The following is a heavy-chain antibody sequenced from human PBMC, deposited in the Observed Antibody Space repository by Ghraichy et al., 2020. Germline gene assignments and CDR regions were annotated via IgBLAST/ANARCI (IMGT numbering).Heavy chain of an antibody. CDR1: GFSLNTAGMC. CDR3: ARSHQFIRPHYYYYYGMDV. CDR2: ISWDDDK. V-gene: IGHV2-70*01. D-gene: IGHD3-16*02. J-gene: IGHJ6*02. Sequence: SGPTLVKPTETLKLTCSFSGFSLNTAGMCVSWIRQPPGKAPEWLALISWDDDKFYSTSLRTRLSISKDTSKNQVVLTMTNLDPSDTATYFCARSHQFIRPHYYYYYGMDVWGQGTAVAVSS.